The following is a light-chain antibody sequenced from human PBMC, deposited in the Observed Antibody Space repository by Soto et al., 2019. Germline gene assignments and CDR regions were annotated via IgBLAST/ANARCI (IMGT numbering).Light chain of an antibody. J-gene: IGKJ1*01. CDR1: QSLLFNVNNENY. Sequence: DFVLTQSPDSLAVSLGERATINCKSSQSLLFNVNNENYLAWFQQKPGQPPKLLIYWASVRQSGVPDRFSGSGSGTDFTLTINSLQAEDVAVYFCHQYHSPPWTFGKGTKVEIK. V-gene: IGKV4-1*01. CDR2: WAS. CDR3: HQYHSPPWT.